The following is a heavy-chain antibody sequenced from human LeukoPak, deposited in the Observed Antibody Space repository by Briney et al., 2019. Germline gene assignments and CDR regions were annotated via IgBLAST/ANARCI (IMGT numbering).Heavy chain of an antibody. J-gene: IGHJ4*02. CDR3: ARAITMVRGVIITGFDY. CDR2: TYYSGST. CDR1: GGSISSSSYY. Sequence: PSETLSLTCTVSGGSISSSSYYWGWIRQPPGKGLEWIGSTYYSGSTYYNPSLKSRVTISVDTSKNQFSLKLSSVTAADTAVYYCARAITMVRGVIITGFDYWGQGTLVTVSS. D-gene: IGHD3-10*01. V-gene: IGHV4-39*01.